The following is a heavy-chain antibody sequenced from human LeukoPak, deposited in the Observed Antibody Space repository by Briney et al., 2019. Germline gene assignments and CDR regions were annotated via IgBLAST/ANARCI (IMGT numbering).Heavy chain of an antibody. D-gene: IGHD6-13*01. CDR3: ATRGYGSTWHSQN. CDR2: TYYSGNT. V-gene: IGHV4-31*03. CDR1: GGSISSGDYY. J-gene: IGHJ4*02. Sequence: SETLSLTCTVSGGSISSGDYYWSWIRQHPGKGLEWIGYTYYSGNTYYNPSLKSRVTISVDTSKNQFSLKLGSVTDADTAVYYCATRGYGSTWHSQNWGQGTLVTVSS.